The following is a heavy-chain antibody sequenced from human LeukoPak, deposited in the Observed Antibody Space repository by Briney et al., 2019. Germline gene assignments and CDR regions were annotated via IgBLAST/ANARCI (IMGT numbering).Heavy chain of an antibody. Sequence: SETLSLTCTVSRGSIGSSSYYWGWIRQTPGKGLEWIGIGYYSGGTYYNPSLKSRVTISLDMSKNQFSLKLSSVTAADTAVYYCARHPTGSGRTNGVDVWGQGTTVTVSS. V-gene: IGHV4-39*07. J-gene: IGHJ6*02. CDR3: ARHPTGSGRTNGVDV. CDR2: GYYSGGT. D-gene: IGHD3-10*01. CDR1: RGSIGSSSYY.